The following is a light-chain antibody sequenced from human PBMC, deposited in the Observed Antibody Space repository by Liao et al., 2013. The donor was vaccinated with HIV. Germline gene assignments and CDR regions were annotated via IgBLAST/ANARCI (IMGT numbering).Light chain of an antibody. J-gene: IGLJ2*01. CDR2: QDS. CDR3: QSADSSGTVV. Sequence: SYELTQPPSVSVSPGQTVSITCSGDKLGDKYACWFHQKPGQSPVLVIYQDSKRPSGIPERFSGSSSGTTVTLTISGVQAEDEADYYCQSADSSGTVVFGGGTKLTVL. CDR1: KLGDKY. V-gene: IGLV3-25*03.